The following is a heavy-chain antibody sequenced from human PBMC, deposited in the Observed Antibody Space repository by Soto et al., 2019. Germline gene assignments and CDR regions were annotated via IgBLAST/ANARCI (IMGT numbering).Heavy chain of an antibody. J-gene: IGHJ4*02. V-gene: IGHV3-33*01. CDR3: ASDLGLPPGMAVAGPDY. CDR1: GFTFSSYG. CDR2: IWYDGSNK. Sequence: PGRSLRLPCAASGFTFSSYGMHWVRQAPGKGLEWVAVIWYDGSNKYYADSVRARSTFSGDNSKNTLYLQMNSLRAEAKAVYYCASDLGLPPGMAVAGPDYWGQGTLVTVSS. D-gene: IGHD6-19*01.